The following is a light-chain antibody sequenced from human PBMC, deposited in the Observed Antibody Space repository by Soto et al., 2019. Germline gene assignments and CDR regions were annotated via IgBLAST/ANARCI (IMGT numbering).Light chain of an antibody. Sequence: HSVLTQSPSASGTPGQRVTISCSGSSSNIGSNTVNWYQQLPGTAPKLLIYSNNQRPSGVPDRFSGSKSGTSASLAISGLQSDDEADYYCAAWDHSLNGYVFGTGTKLTVL. J-gene: IGLJ1*01. CDR2: SNN. V-gene: IGLV1-44*01. CDR3: AAWDHSLNGYV. CDR1: SSNIGSNT.